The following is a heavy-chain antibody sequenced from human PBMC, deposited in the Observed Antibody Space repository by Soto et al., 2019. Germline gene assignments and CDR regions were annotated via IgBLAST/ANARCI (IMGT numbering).Heavy chain of an antibody. CDR2: INPNSGNA. Sequence: ASVKGYCKSAGYIYSKYDSNWVRKATGQGLEYLGWINPNSGNASYVQKFQGRVTMTTNTSINTAYMELNSLRSEDTAVYYCARRPIPVVDSSGYYGHTDAFDIWGQGTMVTVSS. CDR3: ARRPIPVVDSSGYYGHTDAFDI. J-gene: IGHJ3*02. CDR1: GYIYSKYD. D-gene: IGHD3-22*01. V-gene: IGHV1-8*01.